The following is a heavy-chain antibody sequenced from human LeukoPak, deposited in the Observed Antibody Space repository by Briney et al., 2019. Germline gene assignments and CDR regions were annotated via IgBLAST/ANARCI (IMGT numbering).Heavy chain of an antibody. CDR1: GYTFTDYY. V-gene: IGHV1-46*01. Sequence: ASVKVSCKASGYTFTDYYMHCVRQAPGQGLEWMGVINPSGDSTSYAQKFQGKVTMTRDTSTSTVYMELSSLRSEGTAIYYCAKLAASETGEGSWGQGTLVTVSS. CDR2: INPSGDST. J-gene: IGHJ5*02. D-gene: IGHD6-13*01. CDR3: AKLAASETGEGS.